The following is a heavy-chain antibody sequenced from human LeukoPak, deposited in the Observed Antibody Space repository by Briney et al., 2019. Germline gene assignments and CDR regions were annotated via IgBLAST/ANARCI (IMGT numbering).Heavy chain of an antibody. J-gene: IGHJ6*03. CDR3: AREGSDWSSLGYYYHYMDV. CDR2: IYHSGST. CDR1: GYSISSGYY. V-gene: IGHV4-38-2*02. D-gene: IGHD1-26*01. Sequence: SETLSLTCTVSGYSISSGYYWGWIRQPPGKGLEWIGSIYHSGSTYYNPSLKSRVTISVDTSKNQFSLKLSSVTAADTAVYYCAREGSDWSSLGYYYHYMDVWGKGTTVTISS.